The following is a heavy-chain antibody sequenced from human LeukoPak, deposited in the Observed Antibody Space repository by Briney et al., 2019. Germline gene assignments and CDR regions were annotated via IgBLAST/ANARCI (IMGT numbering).Heavy chain of an antibody. CDR2: IYYSGST. CDR1: GGSISSGDYY. V-gene: IGHV4-30-4*01. CDR3: ARVRTYGDYWY. Sequence: PSETVSLTCTVSGGSISSGDYYWSWIRQPPGKGLEWIGYIYYSGSTYYNPSLKSRVTISVDTSKNQFSLKLSSVTAADTAVYYCARVRTYGDYWYWGQGTLVTVSS. J-gene: IGHJ4*02. D-gene: IGHD4-17*01.